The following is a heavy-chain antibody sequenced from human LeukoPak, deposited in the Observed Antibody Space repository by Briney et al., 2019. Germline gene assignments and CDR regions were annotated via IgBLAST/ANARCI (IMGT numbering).Heavy chain of an antibody. J-gene: IGHJ4*02. D-gene: IGHD2-15*01. CDR1: GGSVSSGSYY. CDR2: IYYSGST. V-gene: IGHV4-61*01. CDR3: ARDSCGGGSCYPGY. Sequence: PSETLSLTCTVSGGSVSSGSYYWSWIRQPPGKGLEWIGYIYYSGSTNYNPSLKSRVTISVDTSKNQFSLKLSSVTAADTAVYYCARDSCGGGSCYPGYWGQGTLVNVSS.